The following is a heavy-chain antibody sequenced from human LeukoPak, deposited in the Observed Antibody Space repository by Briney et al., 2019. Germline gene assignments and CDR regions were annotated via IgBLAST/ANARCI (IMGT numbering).Heavy chain of an antibody. D-gene: IGHD3-22*01. CDR2: INHSGST. CDR1: GGSFSGYY. Sequence: SETLSLTCAVYGGSFSGYYWSWIRQPPGKGLEWIGEINHSGSTYYNPSLKSRVTISVDTSKNHFSLKLTSVTAADTAVYYCARYNSGYYYYFDYWGQGTLVTVSS. CDR3: ARYNSGYYYYFDY. V-gene: IGHV4-34*01. J-gene: IGHJ4*02.